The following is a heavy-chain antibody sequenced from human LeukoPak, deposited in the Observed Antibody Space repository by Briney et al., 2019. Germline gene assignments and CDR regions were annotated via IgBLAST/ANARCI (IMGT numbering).Heavy chain of an antibody. CDR1: GGSISSYY. Sequence: SETLSLTRTVSGGSISSYYWSWSRQPPGKGLEWIGYIYYSGSTNYNPSLKSRVTISVDTSKNQFSLKLSAVTAADTAVYYCARVVPEGYSDYWGQGTLVTV. CDR3: ARVVPEGYSDY. D-gene: IGHD2-2*02. J-gene: IGHJ4*02. CDR2: IYYSGST. V-gene: IGHV4-59*01.